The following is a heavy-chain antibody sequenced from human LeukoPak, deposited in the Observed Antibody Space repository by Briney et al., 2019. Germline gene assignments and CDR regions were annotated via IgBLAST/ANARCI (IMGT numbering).Heavy chain of an antibody. CDR2: ISGSGGST. CDR1: GFTFSSYG. D-gene: IGHD1-26*01. V-gene: IGHV3-23*01. J-gene: IGHJ4*02. CDR3: AKDGDSGSYWFDY. Sequence: GGSLRLSCAASGFTFSSYGMSWVRQAPGKGLEWVSGISGSGGSTYYADSVKGRFSISRDNSKNTLYVQMNSLRAEDTAVYYCAKDGDSGSYWFDYWGQGTLVTVSS.